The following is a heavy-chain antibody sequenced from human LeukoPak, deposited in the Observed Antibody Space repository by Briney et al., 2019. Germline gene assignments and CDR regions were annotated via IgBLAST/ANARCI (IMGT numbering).Heavy chain of an antibody. V-gene: IGHV4-59*08. CDR2: IYYSGST. CDR3: ASHSSGWSHDAFDI. CDR1: GGSFSGYY. D-gene: IGHD6-19*01. J-gene: IGHJ3*02. Sequence: SETLSLTCAVYGGSFSGYYWSWIRQPPGKGLEWIGYIYYSGSTNYNPSLKSRVTISVDTSKNQFSLKLSSVTAADTAVYYCASHSSGWSHDAFDIWGQGTMVTVSS.